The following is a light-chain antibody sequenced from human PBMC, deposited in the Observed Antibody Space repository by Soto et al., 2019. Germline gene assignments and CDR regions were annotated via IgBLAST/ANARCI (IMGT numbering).Light chain of an antibody. J-gene: IGKJ1*01. V-gene: IGKV2-30*01. CDR1: ESLVSSNGDTY. CDR2: KVS. Sequence: DVVMTQSPLSLPVTLGQPASISCRSSESLVSSNGDTYLNWFQQRPGQSPRRLIYKVSNRDSGVPDRFSGSGSGTDFTLKISRVEAEDVGVYYCMQFTHWPWTFGQGTKWIS. CDR3: MQFTHWPWT.